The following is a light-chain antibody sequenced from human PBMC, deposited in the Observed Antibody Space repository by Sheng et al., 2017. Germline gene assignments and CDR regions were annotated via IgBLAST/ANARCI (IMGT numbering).Light chain of an antibody. J-gene: IGKJ2*01. Sequence: EVVMTQSPAILSVSPGERATLSCRASQGISNNLAWYQHKPGQAPRLLIYGATTRTTGLPARFSGSGSGTEFTLTISSLQSEDSAVYYCQQYNNWPYTFGQGTKLEIK. CDR2: GAT. V-gene: IGKV3-15*01. CDR3: QQYNNWPYT. CDR1: QGISNN.